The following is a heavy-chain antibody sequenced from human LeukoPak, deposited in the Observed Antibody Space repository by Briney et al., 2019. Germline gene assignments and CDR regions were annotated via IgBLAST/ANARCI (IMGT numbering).Heavy chain of an antibody. CDR3: ARDHRESGSFDY. J-gene: IGHJ4*02. CDR1: GYTFTSYG. CDR2: INAGNGNT. D-gene: IGHD1-26*01. Sequence: ASVKVSCKASGYTFTSYGISWARQAPGQGLEWMGWINAGNGNTKYSQKFQGRVTITRDTSASTAYMELSSLRSEDTAVYYCARDHRESGSFDYWGQGTLVTVSS. V-gene: IGHV1-3*01.